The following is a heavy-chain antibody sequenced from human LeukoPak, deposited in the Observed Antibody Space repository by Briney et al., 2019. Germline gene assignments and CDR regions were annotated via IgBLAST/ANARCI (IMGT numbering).Heavy chain of an antibody. J-gene: IGHJ4*02. CDR2: IKTETDGGPT. CDR3: TWSGLKIES. Sequence: EGSLRLSCAASGFTFSNGWMSWVRRAPRKGLEWVAQIKTETDGGPTDYAAPVKGRFTISRDDSKNMLFLQMNSLKTEDTAIYYCTWSGLKIESWGQGTLVTVSS. V-gene: IGHV3-15*01. CDR1: GFTFSNGW. D-gene: IGHD3-3*01.